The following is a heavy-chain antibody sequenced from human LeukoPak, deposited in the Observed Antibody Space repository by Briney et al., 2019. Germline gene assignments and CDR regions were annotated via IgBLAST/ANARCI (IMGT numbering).Heavy chain of an antibody. CDR2: SHNSGET. J-gene: IGHJ3*02. Sequence: SETLTLTCTVSGVSMTKYDRSWIRQPPGKGLEWIAYSHNSGETKYNPSLKSRITISVDTSKDEFSLKLSSVSAADTAVYYCARQPGGTAAFDIWGQGTTVTVSA. CDR1: GVSMTKYD. CDR3: ARQPGGTAAFDI. D-gene: IGHD1-14*01. V-gene: IGHV4-59*08.